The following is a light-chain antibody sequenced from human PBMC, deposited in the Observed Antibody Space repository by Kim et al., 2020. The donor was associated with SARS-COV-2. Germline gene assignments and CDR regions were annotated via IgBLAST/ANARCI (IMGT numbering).Light chain of an antibody. Sequence: TRTCTGNIHTGGNQRVTCAQAHQGHPPKRPFYRDKNRPSGISARFSASRSGSTAALTITGLQHEDEADYDCSAWDSSLSAWVFGGGTHLTVL. J-gene: IGLJ3*02. CDR2: RDK. CDR1: IHTGGNQR. V-gene: IGLV10-54*01. CDR3: SAWDSSLSAWV.